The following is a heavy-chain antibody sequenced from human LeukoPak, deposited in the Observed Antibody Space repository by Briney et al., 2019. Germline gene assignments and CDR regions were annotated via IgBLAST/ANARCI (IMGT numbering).Heavy chain of an antibody. J-gene: IGHJ6*02. CDR3: ARDDDGMDV. V-gene: IGHV3-30-3*01. CDR1: GFTFSSYA. CDR2: ISYDGSNK. Sequence: GGSLRLSCAASGFTFSSYATHWVRQAPGKGLEWVAVISYDGSNKYYADSVKGRFTISRDNSKNTLYLQMNSLRAEDTAVYYCARDDDGMDVWGQGTTVTVSS.